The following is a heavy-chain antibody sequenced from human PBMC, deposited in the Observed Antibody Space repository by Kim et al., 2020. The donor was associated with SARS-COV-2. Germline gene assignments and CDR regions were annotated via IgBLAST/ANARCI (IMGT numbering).Heavy chain of an antibody. J-gene: IGHJ4*02. D-gene: IGHD6-13*01. CDR3: ARVRRDSYTSSWYIDY. CDR2: IYYTGIT. V-gene: IGHV4-59*01. CDR1: GDSMINNY. Sequence: SETLSLTCTVSGDSMINNYCSWIRQPPGKGLEWIGSIYYTGITNYNPSLSSRVTMSLGTSKNQFFLKVSSVTAADTAMYYCARVRRDSYTSSWYIDYWGQGTLVTVSP.